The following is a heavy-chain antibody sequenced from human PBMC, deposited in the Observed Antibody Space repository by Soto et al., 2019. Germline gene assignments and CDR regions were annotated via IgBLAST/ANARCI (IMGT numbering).Heavy chain of an antibody. V-gene: IGHV3-7*03. Sequence: GRNVRLSCAASGFTGSSYWMSWARQAPGKGLEWVANIKQAGREKYYVDSVKGRFTISRDNAKNSLYLQMNSLRAEDTAVYYCARDGGYCSVGSCYSFYCYGLYVAGQGCTVTGS. CDR1: GFTGSSYW. CDR2: IKQAGREK. D-gene: IGHD2-15*01. J-gene: IGHJ6*02. CDR3: ARDGGYCSVGSCYSFYCYGLYV.